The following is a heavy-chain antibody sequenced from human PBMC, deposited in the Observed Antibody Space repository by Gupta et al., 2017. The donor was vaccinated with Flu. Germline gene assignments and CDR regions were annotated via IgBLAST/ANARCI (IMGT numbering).Heavy chain of an antibody. Sequence: VQLEESGGGLVKPGGSLRLSWAASGFAVSDYFMSWLRQAPGKGLEWLSQISSAGASTNYADSVRGRFTISRDNARDSLFLQMTSLRVEDTAVYYCVRRGVWDSYHEFDYWGPGILVTVSS. D-gene: IGHD3-16*02. V-gene: IGHV3-11*05. J-gene: IGHJ4*02. CDR1: GFAVSDYF. CDR2: ISSAGAST. CDR3: VRRGVWDSYHEFDY.